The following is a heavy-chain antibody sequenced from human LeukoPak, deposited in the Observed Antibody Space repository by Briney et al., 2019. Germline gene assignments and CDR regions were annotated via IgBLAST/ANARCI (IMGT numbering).Heavy chain of an antibody. V-gene: IGHV3-53*05. CDR2: IYSGGST. D-gene: IGHD6-6*01. CDR1: GYTVSSNY. Sequence: GGSLRLSCAASGYTVSSNYMSWVRQAPGKGLEWVSVIYSGGSTYYADSVKGRFTISRDNSKNTLYLQMYSLRAEDTAVYYCAKVEYSSSSPYYDYYMDVWGKGTTVTVSS. J-gene: IGHJ6*03. CDR3: AKVEYSSSSPYYDYYMDV.